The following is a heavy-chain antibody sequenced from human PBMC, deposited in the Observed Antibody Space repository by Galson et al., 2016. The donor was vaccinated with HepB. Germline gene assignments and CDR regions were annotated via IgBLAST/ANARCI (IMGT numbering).Heavy chain of an antibody. Sequence: SETLSLTCNVSGGSISSYFWSWIRRPPGKGLEWIGYIYKTGTTSYSPSLKSRVTVSVDTSKNQFSLKLRSVTAADTAVYYCARGVTGTPYFDFWGQGAPVTVSS. CDR1: GGSISSYF. V-gene: IGHV4-59*01. J-gene: IGHJ4*02. CDR2: IYKTGTT. CDR3: ARGVTGTPYFDF. D-gene: IGHD2-21*02.